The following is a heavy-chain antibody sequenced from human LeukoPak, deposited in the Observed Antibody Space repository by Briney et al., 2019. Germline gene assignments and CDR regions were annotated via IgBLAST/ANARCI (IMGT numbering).Heavy chain of an antibody. V-gene: IGHV1-2*02. D-gene: IGHD2-15*01. CDR1: VYTFTVYY. CDR3: ATIAGYCSGGSCFGKPEYFDY. J-gene: IGHJ4*02. CDR2: INPNSGGT. Sequence: GASVKVSCKASVYTFTVYYMHCVRHAPGQGREWMGWINPNSGGTNYAQKFQGRVTMTRDTSISTAYMELSRLRSDDTAVYYCATIAGYCSGGSCFGKPEYFDYWGQGTLVTVSS.